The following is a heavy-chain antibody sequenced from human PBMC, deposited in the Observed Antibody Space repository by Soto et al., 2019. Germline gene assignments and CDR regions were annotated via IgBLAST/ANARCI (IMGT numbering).Heavy chain of an antibody. CDR1: GFTFSNYA. D-gene: IGHD1-1*01. Sequence: PGGSLRLSCAASGFTFSNYAMNWVRQAPGKGLEWVSAISGSSTGTDYADSVKGRFTISRDNSKNTLYLQMNSLRAEDTAVYYCARVRTTRTLYYMDVWGKGTTVTVSS. CDR3: ARVRTTRTLYYMDV. V-gene: IGHV3-23*01. CDR2: ISGSSTGT. J-gene: IGHJ6*03.